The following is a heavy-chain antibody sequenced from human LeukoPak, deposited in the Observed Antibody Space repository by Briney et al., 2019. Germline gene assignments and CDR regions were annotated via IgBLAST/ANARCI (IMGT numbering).Heavy chain of an antibody. CDR1: GYSFTSYG. V-gene: IGHV1-18*01. J-gene: IGHJ6*03. D-gene: IGHD2-2*01. CDR2: ISPYKGNA. CDR3: ARGGYCSSTSCLSGWDFHDYMDV. Sequence: ASVKVSCKASGYSFTSYGISWVRQAPGQGLEWMGWISPYKGNANYTQNLQGRVTMTTDTSTRTAYMELRSLRSDDPAVYYCARGGYCSSTSCLSGWDFHDYMDVWGKGTTVTVSS.